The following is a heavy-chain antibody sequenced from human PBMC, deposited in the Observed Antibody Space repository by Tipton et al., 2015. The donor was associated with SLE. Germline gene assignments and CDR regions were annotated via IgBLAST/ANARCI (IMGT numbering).Heavy chain of an antibody. CDR3: AEGSDYYDSSGYYPGAFDI. V-gene: IGHV4-59*11. CDR1: GGSISSHY. J-gene: IGHJ3*02. Sequence: TLSLTCTVSGGSISSHYWSWIRQPPGKGLEWIGYIFYSGDTNYNPSLKSRVTISVDTSKNQFSLKLSSVTAADTAVYYCAEGSDYYDSSGYYPGAFDIWGQGTMVTVSS. D-gene: IGHD3-22*01. CDR2: IFYSGDT.